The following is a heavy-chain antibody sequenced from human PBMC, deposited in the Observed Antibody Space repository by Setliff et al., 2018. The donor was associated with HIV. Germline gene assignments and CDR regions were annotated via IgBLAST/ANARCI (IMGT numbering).Heavy chain of an antibody. D-gene: IGHD2-2*01. CDR3: ARGHCSGTNCYGVDYYGMDV. CDR1: GGSLSDYY. V-gene: IGHV4-59*12. J-gene: IGHJ6*02. Sequence: PSETLSLTCTVSGGSLSDYYWSWIRQAPGKGLEWIGYVYYNGNINYNPSLRSRVTISVDTSKNQFSVKLTSVTAADTAVYYCARGHCSGTNCYGVDYYGMDVWGQGTTVTVSS. CDR2: VYYNGNI.